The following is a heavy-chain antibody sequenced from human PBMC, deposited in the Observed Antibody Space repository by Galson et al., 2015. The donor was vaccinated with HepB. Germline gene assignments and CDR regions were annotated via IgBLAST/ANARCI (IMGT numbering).Heavy chain of an antibody. CDR3: TTDLGSGWYAR. Sequence: SLRLSCAASGFTFSDAWMSWVRQAPGKGLEWIGFIKVRVDGGTTDYAAPVKDRFTIPRDDSKNMLYLQMDSLKTEDTAVYYCTTDLGSGWYARWGQGIPVTVSS. J-gene: IGHJ4*02. D-gene: IGHD6-19*01. CDR1: GFTFSDAW. V-gene: IGHV3-15*01. CDR2: IKVRVDGGTT.